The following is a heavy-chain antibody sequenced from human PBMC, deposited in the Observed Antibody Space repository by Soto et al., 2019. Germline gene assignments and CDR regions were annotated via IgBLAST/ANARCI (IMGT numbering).Heavy chain of an antibody. J-gene: IGHJ4*02. Sequence: ASVKVSCTASGYTFTGYYLHWVRQAPGQGLEWMGWINPNSGGTNYAQKFQGWVTMTRDTSISTAYTELSRLRSDDTAVYYCARDARGDEAPMDYWGQGTLVTVSS. V-gene: IGHV1-2*04. CDR3: ARDARGDEAPMDY. D-gene: IGHD3-10*01. CDR2: INPNSGGT. CDR1: GYTFTGYY.